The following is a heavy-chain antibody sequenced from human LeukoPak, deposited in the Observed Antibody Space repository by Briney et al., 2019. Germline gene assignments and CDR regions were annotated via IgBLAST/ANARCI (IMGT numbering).Heavy chain of an antibody. J-gene: IGHJ6*03. CDR1: GGSFSGCY. D-gene: IGHD3-9*01. V-gene: IGHV4-34*01. Sequence: SETLPLTCAVYGGSFSGCYWSWIRQPPGKGLEWIGEINHSGSTNYNPSLKSRVTISVDTSKNQFSLKLSSVTAADTAVYYCARVGVLRYFDWLSYYYYYMDVWGKGTTVTISS. CDR2: INHSGST. CDR3: ARVGVLRYFDWLSYYYYYMDV.